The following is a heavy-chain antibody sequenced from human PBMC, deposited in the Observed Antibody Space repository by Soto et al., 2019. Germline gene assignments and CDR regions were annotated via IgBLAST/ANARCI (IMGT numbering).Heavy chain of an antibody. V-gene: IGHV3-48*03. J-gene: IGHJ6*02. D-gene: IGHD4-4*01. Sequence: GGSLRLSCAVSGFTFSSYEMNWVRQAPGKGLEWVSYIGTSGKTIYYADSVRGRFTISRDNAKSSLYLQMNSLRAEDTAVYFCARDPAIYSGKFDYGLDVWGRGITVTVPS. CDR1: GFTFSSYE. CDR3: ARDPAIYSGKFDYGLDV. CDR2: IGTSGKTI.